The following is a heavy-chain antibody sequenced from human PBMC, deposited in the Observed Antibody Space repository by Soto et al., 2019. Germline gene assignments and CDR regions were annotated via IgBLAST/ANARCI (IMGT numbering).Heavy chain of an antibody. CDR2: IKSKTDGGTT. Sequence: GGSLRLSCAASGFTFSNAWMSWVRQAPGKGLEWVGRIKSKTDGGTTDYAAPVKGRFTTSRDDSKNTLYLQMNSLKTEDTAVYYCTTQGRAMITFGGVPTDYWGQGTLVTVSS. CDR1: GFTFSNAW. D-gene: IGHD3-16*01. CDR3: TTQGRAMITFGGVPTDY. V-gene: IGHV3-15*01. J-gene: IGHJ4*02.